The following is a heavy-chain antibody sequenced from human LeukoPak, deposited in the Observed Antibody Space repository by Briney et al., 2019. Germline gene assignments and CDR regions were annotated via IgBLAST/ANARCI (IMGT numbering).Heavy chain of an antibody. Sequence: GGSLRFSCAASGFTFSSYAMHWVRQAPGKGLEWVAVISYDGSNKYYADSVKGRFTISRDNSKNTLYLQMNSLRAEDTAVYYCARDPPLYYDYVWGPLEDGMDVWGQGTTVTVSS. J-gene: IGHJ6*02. CDR1: GFTFSSYA. D-gene: IGHD3-16*01. CDR2: ISYDGSNK. V-gene: IGHV3-30-3*01. CDR3: ARDPPLYYDYVWGPLEDGMDV.